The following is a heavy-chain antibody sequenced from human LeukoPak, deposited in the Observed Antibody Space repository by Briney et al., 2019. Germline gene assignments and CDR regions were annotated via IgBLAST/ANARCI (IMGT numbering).Heavy chain of an antibody. V-gene: IGHV3-48*03. CDR1: GFTFSSYE. CDR3: ARVEEWDSSGSSDY. J-gene: IGHJ4*02. CDR2: ISSSGSTI. D-gene: IGHD6-19*01. Sequence: GGSLRLSCAASGFTFSSYEMNWVRQAPGKGLEWVSYISSSGSTIYYADSVKGRFTISRDNAKNSLYLQMNSLRAEDTAVYYCARVEEWDSSGSSDYWGQGTLVTVSS.